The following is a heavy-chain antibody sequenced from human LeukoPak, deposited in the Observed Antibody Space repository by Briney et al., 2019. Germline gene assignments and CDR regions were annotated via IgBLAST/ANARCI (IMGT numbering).Heavy chain of an antibody. Sequence: QPGRSLRLSCAASGFTFSSYAMHWVRQAPGKGLEWEAVISYDGSNKYYADSVKGRFTISRDNSKNTLYLQMNSLRAEDTAVYYCAKVLYGDYLNDAFDIWGQGTMVTVSS. D-gene: IGHD4-17*01. CDR1: GFTFSSYA. CDR2: ISYDGSNK. J-gene: IGHJ3*02. V-gene: IGHV3-30*04. CDR3: AKVLYGDYLNDAFDI.